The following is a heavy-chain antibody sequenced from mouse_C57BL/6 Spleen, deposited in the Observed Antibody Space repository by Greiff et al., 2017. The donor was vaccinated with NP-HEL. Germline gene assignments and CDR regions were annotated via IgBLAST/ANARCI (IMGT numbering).Heavy chain of an antibody. CDR3: ARGDYGSSPWCAY. Sequence: QVQLQQSGAELVRPGASVKLSCKASGYTFTDYYINWVKQRPGQGLEWIARIYPGSGNTYYNEKFKGKATLTAEKSSSTAYMQLSSLTSEDSAVYFCARGDYGSSPWCAYWGQGTLVTVSA. V-gene: IGHV1-76*01. CDR2: IYPGSGNT. CDR1: GYTFTDYY. D-gene: IGHD1-1*01. J-gene: IGHJ3*01.